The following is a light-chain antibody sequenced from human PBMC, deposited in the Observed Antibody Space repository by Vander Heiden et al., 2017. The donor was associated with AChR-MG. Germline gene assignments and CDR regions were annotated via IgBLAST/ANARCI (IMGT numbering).Light chain of an antibody. CDR3: MQALQTPYT. CDR2: LGS. CDR1: QSLQHSTGHNY. J-gene: IGKJ2*01. Sequence: DIVMPHSPLSLAVTPGEPASISCPSRQSLQHSTGHNYLDWYSQKPGQSPQILIYLGSNRAPGVPDRFSGSGSGTHFTLKISRVEAEDVGVYYCMQALQTPYTFGQGTKLEIK. V-gene: IGKV2-28*01.